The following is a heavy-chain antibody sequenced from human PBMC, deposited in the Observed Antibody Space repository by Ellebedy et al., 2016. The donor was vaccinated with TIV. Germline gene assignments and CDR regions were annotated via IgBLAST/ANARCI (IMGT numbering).Heavy chain of an antibody. J-gene: IGHJ6*02. CDR1: RFSFSSYL. CDR2: IYVDGSKK. D-gene: IGHD4-17*01. Sequence: GESLKISCAASRFSFSSYLMSWVRQAPGKGLEWVANIYVDGSKKNYVESVKGRFTISRDNAKNSLYLQMNSLRVDDTAVYYCARDGAYGDYSPGYYGMDVWGQGTTVIVSS. CDR3: ARDGAYGDYSPGYYGMDV. V-gene: IGHV3-7*03.